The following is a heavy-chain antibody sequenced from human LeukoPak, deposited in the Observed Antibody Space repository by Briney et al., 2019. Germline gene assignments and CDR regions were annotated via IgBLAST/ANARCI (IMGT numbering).Heavy chain of an antibody. J-gene: IGHJ4*02. CDR3: ARDPQSSGPPRYYFDY. V-gene: IGHV1-46*01. CDR1: GYTFTSYY. Sequence: GASVKVSCKASGYTFTSYYMHWVRQAPGQGLEWMGIINPSGGSTSYAQKFQGRVTMTRDTSTSTVYMELSSLRSEDTAVYYCARDPQSSGPPRYYFDYWGQGTLVTVSS. D-gene: IGHD3-22*01. CDR2: INPSGGST.